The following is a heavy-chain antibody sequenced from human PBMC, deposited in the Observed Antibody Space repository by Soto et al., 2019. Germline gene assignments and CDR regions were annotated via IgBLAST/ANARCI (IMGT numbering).Heavy chain of an antibody. J-gene: IGHJ5*02. V-gene: IGHV4-31*03. CDR2: IYYSGST. D-gene: IGHD6-19*01. CDR1: GGSISSGGYY. CDR3: ATRRYRLGWSTNWLDP. Sequence: SETLSLTCTVSGGSISSGGYYCRWIRQHPAKGLEWIGCIYYSGSTYYNPSLKSRVTLSVDTSKNQFSLKLTSVTAADTAVYYCATRRYRLGWSTNWLDPWGQGTLVTVSS.